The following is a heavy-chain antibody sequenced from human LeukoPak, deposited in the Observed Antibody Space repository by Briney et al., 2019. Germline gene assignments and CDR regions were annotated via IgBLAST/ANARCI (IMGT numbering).Heavy chain of an antibody. D-gene: IGHD1-7*01. CDR1: GYTFTSYY. CDR2: INPSGGST. Sequence: ASVTVSCKASGYTFTSYYMHWVRQAPGQGLEWMGIINPSGGSTSYAQKFQGRVTMTRDTSTSTVYMELSSLRSEDTAVYYCARQVRITGTMGGNWFDPWGQGTLVTVSS. CDR3: ARQVRITGTMGGNWFDP. V-gene: IGHV1-46*01. J-gene: IGHJ5*02.